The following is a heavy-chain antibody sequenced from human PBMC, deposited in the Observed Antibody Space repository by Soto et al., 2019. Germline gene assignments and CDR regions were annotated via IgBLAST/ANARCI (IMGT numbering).Heavy chain of an antibody. V-gene: IGHV3-73*01. J-gene: IGHJ5*02. D-gene: IGHD6-13*01. CDR3: TRHVYSPGLFDP. CDR1: GFTFSDSA. CDR2: IRSKPNSYAT. Sequence: GGSLRLSCAASGFTFSDSAMHWVRQASGKGLEWVGRIRSKPNSYATAYGASVKGRFTISRDDSKNTAYLQMTSLKTEDTAMYFCTRHVYSPGLFDPWGQGTLVTVSS.